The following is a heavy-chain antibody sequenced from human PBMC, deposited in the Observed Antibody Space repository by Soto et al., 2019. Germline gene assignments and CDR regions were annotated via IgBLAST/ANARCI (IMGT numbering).Heavy chain of an antibody. J-gene: IGHJ4*02. CDR1: GFTFSSYA. CDR3: AKGLSRYGGNSATFDY. CDR2: ITGSGDRT. Sequence: GGSLRLSCAASGFTFSSYAMSWVRQAPEKGLEWVSIITGSGDRTYYADSVKGRFTISRDNSKNTLYLQINSLRAEDTAVYYCAKGLSRYGGNSATFDYWGQGTLVTVSS. D-gene: IGHD6-13*01. V-gene: IGHV3-23*01.